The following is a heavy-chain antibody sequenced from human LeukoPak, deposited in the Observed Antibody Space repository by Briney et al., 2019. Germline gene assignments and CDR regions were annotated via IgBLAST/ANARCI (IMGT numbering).Heavy chain of an antibody. CDR3: AKDRVGATLYFDC. Sequence: GGSLRLSCAASGFTFSSYSMNWVRQAPGKGLEWVSAISGSGGRTYYADSVKGRFTVSRDNSKNTLYLQLNSLRAEDTAVYYCAKDRVGATLYFDCWGQGTLVTVSS. J-gene: IGHJ4*02. D-gene: IGHD1-26*01. V-gene: IGHV3-23*01. CDR1: GFTFSSYS. CDR2: ISGSGGRT.